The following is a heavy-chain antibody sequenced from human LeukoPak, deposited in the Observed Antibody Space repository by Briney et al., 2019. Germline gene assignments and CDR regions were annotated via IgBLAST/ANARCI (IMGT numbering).Heavy chain of an antibody. CDR3: ATTTYYYDSSGYDYYGMDV. Sequence: ASVKVSCKASGGTFSSYAISWVRPAPGQGLEWMGGIIPIFGTANYAQKFQGRVTITADESTSTAYMELSSLRSEDTAVYYCATTTYYYDSSGYDYYGMDVWGQGTTVTVSS. J-gene: IGHJ6*02. CDR2: IIPIFGTA. D-gene: IGHD3-22*01. V-gene: IGHV1-69*13. CDR1: GGTFSSYA.